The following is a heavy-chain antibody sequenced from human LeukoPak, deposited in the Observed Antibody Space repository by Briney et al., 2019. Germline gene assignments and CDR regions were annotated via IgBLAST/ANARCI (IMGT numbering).Heavy chain of an antibody. V-gene: IGHV3-23*01. CDR1: GFTFCSYS. CDR2: TSDRGDYT. CDR3: AKKAQYDGHYPLDY. Sequence: GSLRLSCSASGFTFCSYSMSWVRQAPGKGLEWVSGTSDRGDYTYYADSVKGRFTISRDTSKNTLYLQMNSLRAEDTALYFCAKKAQYDGHYPLDYWGQGTLVTVSA. D-gene: IGHD4/OR15-4a*01. J-gene: IGHJ4*02.